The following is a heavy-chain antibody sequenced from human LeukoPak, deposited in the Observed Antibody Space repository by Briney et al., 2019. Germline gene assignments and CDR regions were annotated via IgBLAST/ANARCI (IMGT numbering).Heavy chain of an antibody. CDR3: ARAPDSYDSSGFLDY. CDR2: INPNSGGT. V-gene: IGHV1-2*02. J-gene: IGHJ4*02. D-gene: IGHD3-22*01. CDR1: GYTFTIYG. Sequence: GASVKVSFKASGYTFTIYGISWVRQAPGQGLEWMGWINPNSGGTNSAQKFQGRVTMTRDTSISTAYMELSRLRSDDTAVYYCARAPDSYDSSGFLDYWGRGTLVTVSS.